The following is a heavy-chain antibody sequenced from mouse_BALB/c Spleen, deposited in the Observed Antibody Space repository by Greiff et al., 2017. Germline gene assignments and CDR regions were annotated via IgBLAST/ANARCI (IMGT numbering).Heavy chain of an antibody. CDR1: GYTFTSYW. D-gene: IGHD1-1*01. Sequence: VHVKQSGTVLARPGASVKMSCKASGYTFTSYWMHWVKQRPGQGLEWIGAIYPGNSDTSYNQKFKGKAKLTAVTSTSTAYMELSSLTNEDSAVYYCTREDYYGSSGFDYWGQGTTLTVSS. J-gene: IGHJ2*01. CDR3: TREDYYGSSGFDY. V-gene: IGHV1-5*01. CDR2: IYPGNSDT.